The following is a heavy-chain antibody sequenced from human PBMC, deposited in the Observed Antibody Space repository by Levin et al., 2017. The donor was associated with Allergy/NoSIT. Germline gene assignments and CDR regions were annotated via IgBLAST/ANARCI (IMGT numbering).Heavy chain of an antibody. CDR1: GFTFSTYA. Sequence: GGSLRLSCAASGFTFSTYAMNWVRQAPGQGLEWVSSVSDGGDYTFYADSVKGRFTSSRDNSKNTLYLQMNSLRAEDTALYYCAKDDGTAYYSFDSWGQGTLVTVSS. CDR3: AKDDGTAYYSFDS. V-gene: IGHV3-23*01. J-gene: IGHJ4*02. D-gene: IGHD1-26*01. CDR2: VSDGGDYT.